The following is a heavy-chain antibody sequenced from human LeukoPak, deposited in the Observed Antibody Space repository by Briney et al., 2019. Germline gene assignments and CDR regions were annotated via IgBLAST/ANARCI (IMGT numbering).Heavy chain of an antibody. CDR2: IKQDGSEK. CDR3: AREGDYDSSGYYPNWYFDL. J-gene: IGHJ2*01. D-gene: IGHD3-22*01. Sequence: PGGSLRLSCAASGFTFSDYYMSWIRQAPGKGLEWVANIKQDGSEKYYVDSVKGRFTISRDNAKNSLYLQMNSLRAEDTAVYYCAREGDYDSSGYYPNWYFDLWGRGTLVTVSS. V-gene: IGHV3-7*05. CDR1: GFTFSDYY.